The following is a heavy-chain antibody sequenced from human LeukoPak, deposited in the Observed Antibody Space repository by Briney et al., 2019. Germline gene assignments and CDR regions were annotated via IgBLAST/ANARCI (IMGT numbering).Heavy chain of an antibody. J-gene: IGHJ3*02. V-gene: IGHV3-7*01. CDR3: ARDPPYTTGAAFDI. CDR2: INEDGSDK. CDR1: GFTFSTYW. Sequence: GGSLRLSCATSGFTFSTYWMTWVRHAPGKGLEWVADINEDGSDKHYVGSVTGRFTISRDNAKNSLYLHMNSLRADDTAVYYCARDPPYTTGAAFDIWGQGTMVTVSS. D-gene: IGHD1-1*01.